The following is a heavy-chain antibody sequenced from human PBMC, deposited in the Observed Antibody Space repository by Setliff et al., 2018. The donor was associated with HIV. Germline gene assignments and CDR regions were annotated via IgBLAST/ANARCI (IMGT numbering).Heavy chain of an antibody. Sequence: PGGSLRLSCAASGFTFSSYEMNWVRQAPGKGLEWVAVIWYDGSNKYYADSVKGRFTISRDNANNLVYLQMNSLRVEDTAVYYCARGLLYCTRGSCYSGVADYWGQGTLVTVSS. CDR3: ARGLLYCTRGSCYSGVADY. J-gene: IGHJ4*02. CDR1: GFTFSSYE. D-gene: IGHD2-15*01. V-gene: IGHV3-33*03. CDR2: IWYDGSNK.